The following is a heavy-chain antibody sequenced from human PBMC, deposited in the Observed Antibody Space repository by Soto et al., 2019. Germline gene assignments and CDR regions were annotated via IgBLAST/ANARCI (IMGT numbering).Heavy chain of an antibody. Sequence: QVQLQESGPGLVKPSQTLSLTCTVSGGSISSGGYYWSWIRQHPGKGLEWIGYIYYSGITYYNPSLXSXVXIXXDTSTNQFSLKLSSVTAADTAVYYGARAMATMNYYSYGMDVWGQGTTVTVSS. D-gene: IGHD5-12*01. CDR2: IYYSGIT. V-gene: IGHV4-31*03. CDR3: ARAMATMNYYSYGMDV. CDR1: GGSISSGGYY. J-gene: IGHJ6*02.